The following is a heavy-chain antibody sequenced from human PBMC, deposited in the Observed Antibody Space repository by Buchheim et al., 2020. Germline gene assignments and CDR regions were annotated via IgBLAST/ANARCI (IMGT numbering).Heavy chain of an antibody. V-gene: IGHV3-30*03. J-gene: IGHJ1*01. CDR3: ATHHRIGVIGREYFQH. CDR1: GFAFSSYG. D-gene: IGHD6-19*01. CDR2: IAFDGSDT. Sequence: QVQLVESGGGVVQPGRSLRLSCAVSGFAFSSYGMHWVRQAPGKGLERVAGIAFDGSDTQYVDSVKGRFTVSRDNSKNTLYLQVNSLRVEDTAVYYCATHHRIGVIGREYFQHWGQGTL.